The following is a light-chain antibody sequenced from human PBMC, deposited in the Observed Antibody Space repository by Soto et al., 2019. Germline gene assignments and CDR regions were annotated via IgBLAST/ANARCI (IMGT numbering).Light chain of an antibody. V-gene: IGKV3-20*01. J-gene: IGKJ4*01. Sequence: EIVLTQSPGTLSFSPGERATLSCRASPSVSGSNLAWYQQKPGQAPRLLIYGASTRATGIPARFSGSGSGTEFTLTISSLQSEDFAVYYCQQYVSTPLTFGGGTKVDIK. CDR3: QQYVSTPLT. CDR1: PSVSGSN. CDR2: GAS.